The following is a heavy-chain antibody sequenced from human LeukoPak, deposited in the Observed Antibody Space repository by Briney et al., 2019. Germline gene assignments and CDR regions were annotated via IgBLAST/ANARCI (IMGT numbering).Heavy chain of an antibody. Sequence: SETLSLTCTVSGGSISSYYWSWIRQPAGEGLEWIGRIYTSGSTNYNPSLKSRVTMSVDTSKNQFSPKLSSVTAADTAVYYCARVPAAPSAFDIWGQGTMVTVSS. D-gene: IGHD2-2*01. V-gene: IGHV4-4*07. CDR3: ARVPAAPSAFDI. J-gene: IGHJ3*02. CDR1: GGSISSYY. CDR2: IYTSGST.